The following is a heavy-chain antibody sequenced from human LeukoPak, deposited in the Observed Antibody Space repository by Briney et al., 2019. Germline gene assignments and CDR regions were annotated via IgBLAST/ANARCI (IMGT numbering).Heavy chain of an antibody. V-gene: IGHV3-21*01. CDR2: ISSSSSYI. D-gene: IGHD2/OR15-2a*01. CDR3: ARWVSSYYYMDV. Sequence: GGSLRLSCAASGFSFSSYSMNWVRQAAGKGLEWVSSISSSSSYIYYADSVKGRFTISRDNAKNSLYLQMNSLRAEDTAVYYCARWVSSYYYMDVWGKGTTVTVSS. J-gene: IGHJ6*03. CDR1: GFSFSSYS.